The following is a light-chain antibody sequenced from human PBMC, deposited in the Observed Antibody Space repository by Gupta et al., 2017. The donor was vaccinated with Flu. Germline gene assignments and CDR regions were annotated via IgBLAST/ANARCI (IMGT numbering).Light chain of an antibody. CDR3: RQNTGWPPWT. J-gene: IGKJ1*01. CDR2: KVS. Sequence: DVVMTQSPLSLPVTLGQPASITCRSSESRLYSDGNTYMSWFKQRPGQAPRRLIYKVSNRDAGVPDRFSGSGYGNDFTLTISRGEAEDVGFYYCRQNTGWPPWTFGQGTKVDIK. CDR1: ESRLYSDGNTY. V-gene: IGKV2-30*01.